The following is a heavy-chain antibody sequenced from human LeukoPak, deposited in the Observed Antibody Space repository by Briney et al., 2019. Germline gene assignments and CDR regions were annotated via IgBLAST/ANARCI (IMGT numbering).Heavy chain of an antibody. J-gene: IGHJ4*02. Sequence: SETLSLTCTVSGGSISSYYWSWIRQPPGKGLEWIGYIYYSGSTNYNPSLKSRVTISVDTSKSQFSLKLSSVTAADRAVYYCARGGYYFDYWGQGTLVTVSS. CDR3: ARGGYYFDY. CDR1: GGSISSYY. V-gene: IGHV4-59*01. CDR2: IYYSGST. D-gene: IGHD3-22*01.